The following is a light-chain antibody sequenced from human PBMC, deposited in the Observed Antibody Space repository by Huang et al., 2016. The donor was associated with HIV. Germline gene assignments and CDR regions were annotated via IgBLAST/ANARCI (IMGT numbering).Light chain of an antibody. J-gene: IGKJ5*01. CDR3: MQALQTPRT. V-gene: IGKV2-28*01. CDR2: LGS. Sequence: DIVMTQSPLSLPVTPGEPASISCRSSQSLLHTNGYNYLDWYLQKPGQSPQLLIYLGSSRAAGVPDRVSGSGSVVDFTLKISRVEAEDVGVYYCMQALQTPRTFGQGTRLDIK. CDR1: QSLLHTNGYNY.